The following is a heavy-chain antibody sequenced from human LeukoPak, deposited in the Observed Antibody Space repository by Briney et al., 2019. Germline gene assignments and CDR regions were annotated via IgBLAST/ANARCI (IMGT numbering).Heavy chain of an antibody. V-gene: IGHV2-5*02. Sequence: SGPTLVHPTQARTLTCTFSGFSRRTSGVGVGWIRQPPVKALEWLALIYWDDDKRYSPSLKSRLTITKDTSKNQVVLTMTNMDPVDTATYYCARVVRGVHFDYWGQGTLVTVSS. CDR2: IYWDDDK. CDR3: ARVVRGVHFDY. CDR1: GFSRRTSGVG. D-gene: IGHD3-10*01. J-gene: IGHJ4*02.